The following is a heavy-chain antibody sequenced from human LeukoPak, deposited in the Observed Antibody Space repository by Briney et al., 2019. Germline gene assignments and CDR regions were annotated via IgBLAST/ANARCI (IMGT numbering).Heavy chain of an antibody. J-gene: IGHJ4*02. V-gene: IGHV4-59*01. CDR1: GGSTSSYY. Sequence: SETLSLTCSVSGGSTSSYYWSWIRQPPGKGLEWIGYIYYSGSTNYNPSLKSRVTVSVDTSKNQFSLNLSSVTAADTAVYYCARGLTIYDILTAYYTFPYFDYWGQGTLVTVSS. CDR3: ARGLTIYDILTAYYTFPYFDY. D-gene: IGHD3-9*01. CDR2: IYYSGST.